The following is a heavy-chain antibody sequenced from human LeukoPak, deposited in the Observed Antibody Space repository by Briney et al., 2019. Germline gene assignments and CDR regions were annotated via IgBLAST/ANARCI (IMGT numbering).Heavy chain of an antibody. V-gene: IGHV3-48*01. CDR3: ARELYGSGNYSGY. CDR2: ISSSSSTI. CDR1: GSTFSSYS. Sequence: GGSLRLSCAASGSTFSSYSMNWVRQAPGKGLEWVSYISSSSSTIYYADSVKGRFTISRDNAKNSLYLQMNSLRAEDTAVYYCARELYGSGNYSGYWGQGTLVTVSS. J-gene: IGHJ4*02. D-gene: IGHD3-10*01.